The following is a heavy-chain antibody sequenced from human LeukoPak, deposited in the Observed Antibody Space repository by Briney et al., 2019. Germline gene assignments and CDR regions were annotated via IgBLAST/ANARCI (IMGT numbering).Heavy chain of an antibody. Sequence: GGSLRLSCAASGFTFSDYYMSWIRQAPGKGLEWVSYISSSGSTIYYADSVKGRFTISRDNTNNSLYLQMNSLRAEDTAVYYCARASHLTGDYSPHFDYWGQGTLVTVSS. D-gene: IGHD7-27*01. CDR1: GFTFSDYY. J-gene: IGHJ4*02. V-gene: IGHV3-11*01. CDR3: ARASHLTGDYSPHFDY. CDR2: ISSSGSTI.